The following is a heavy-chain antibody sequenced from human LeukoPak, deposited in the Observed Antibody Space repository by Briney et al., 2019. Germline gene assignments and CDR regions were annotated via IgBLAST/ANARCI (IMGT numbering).Heavy chain of an antibody. D-gene: IGHD6-13*01. CDR1: GGTFSSYA. CDR3: ARDARGAAAADDAFDI. Sequence: SVKVSCKASGGTFSSYAISWVRQAPGQGLEWMGGIIPTFGTANYAQKFQGRVTITADESTSTAYMELSSLRSEDTAVYYCARDARGAAAADDAFDIWGQGTMVTVSS. CDR2: IIPTFGTA. V-gene: IGHV1-69*13. J-gene: IGHJ3*02.